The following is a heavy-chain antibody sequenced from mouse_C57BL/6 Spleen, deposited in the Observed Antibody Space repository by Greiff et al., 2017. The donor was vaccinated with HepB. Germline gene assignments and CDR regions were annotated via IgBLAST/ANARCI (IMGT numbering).Heavy chain of an antibody. CDR1: GFTFSSYA. Sequence: EVQLVESGGGLVKPGGSLKLSCAASGFTFSSYAMSWVRQTPEKRLEWVATISDGGSYTYYPDNVKGRFTISRDNAKNNLYLQMSHLKSEDTAMYYCAGGGYGNYLREFDDWGQGTTLTVSS. D-gene: IGHD2-10*02. J-gene: IGHJ2*01. CDR2: ISDGGSYT. V-gene: IGHV5-4*01. CDR3: AGGGYGNYLREFDD.